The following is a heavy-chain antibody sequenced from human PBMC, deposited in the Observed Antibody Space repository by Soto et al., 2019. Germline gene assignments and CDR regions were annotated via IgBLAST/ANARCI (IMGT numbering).Heavy chain of an antibody. CDR2: VSGSGTNT. CDR3: AKGPHSSGWHYFDY. D-gene: IGHD6-19*01. V-gene: IGHV3-23*01. J-gene: IGHJ4*02. CDR1: GITLSSYA. Sequence: GGSLRLSCAVSGITLSSYAMSWVRQAPGKGLEWVSTVSGSGTNTNYADSVKGRFTVSRDNSENTLYLQMISLRAEDTAIYYCAKGPHSSGWHYFDYWGQGTLVTVSS.